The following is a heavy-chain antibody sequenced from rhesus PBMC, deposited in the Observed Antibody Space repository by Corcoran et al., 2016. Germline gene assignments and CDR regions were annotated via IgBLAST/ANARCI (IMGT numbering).Heavy chain of an antibody. J-gene: IGHJ4*01. D-gene: IGHD2-21*01. CDR3: ARVICTGSGCYADY. Sequence: QVQLQESGPGLVKPSETLSLPCAVSGDSFSSYWWTWIRQPPGKGLEWIGEIKGNSGSPNSSPSLKSRITISKDASKDQFSLKLSSVTAADTAVYYCARVICTGSGCYADYWGQGVLVTVS. V-gene: IGHV4-80*01. CDR2: IKGNSGSP. CDR1: GDSFSSYW.